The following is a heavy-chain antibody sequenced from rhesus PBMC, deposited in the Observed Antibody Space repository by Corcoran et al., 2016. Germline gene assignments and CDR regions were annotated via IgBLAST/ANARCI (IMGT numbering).Heavy chain of an antibody. CDR1: GYSISSGYY. CDR2: ITYSGNT. D-gene: IGHD6-25*01. J-gene: IGHJ6*01. CDR3: ARAYSGSWTYGLDS. Sequence: QVQLQESGPGLVKPSETLSLTCAVSGYSISSGYYWSWIRPPPGKGLEWSGYITYSGNTSDNPSRKSRVTISRDTSKNQFSLKLSTVTAADTAVYYCARAYSGSWTYGLDSWGQGVVVTVSS. V-gene: IGHV4-122*02.